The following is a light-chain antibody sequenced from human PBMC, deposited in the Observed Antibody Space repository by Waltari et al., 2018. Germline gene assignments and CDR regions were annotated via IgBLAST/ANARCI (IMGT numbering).Light chain of an antibody. Sequence: SALTQPASVSGSPGQSITISCTETSSNVGSSPLLSWYQRHPGGAPKLLIYEVAERPSGVSNRFSGSKSGKTASLTISGLQAEDEADYYCCACAGRGIYVFGTGTQVTVL. CDR1: SSNVGSSPL. V-gene: IGLV2-23*02. CDR3: CACAGRGIYV. CDR2: EVA. J-gene: IGLJ1*01.